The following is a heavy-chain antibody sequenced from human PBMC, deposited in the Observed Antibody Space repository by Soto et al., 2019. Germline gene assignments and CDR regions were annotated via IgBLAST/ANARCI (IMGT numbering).Heavy chain of an antibody. V-gene: IGHV1-69*13. J-gene: IGHJ3*02. Sequence: SVKVSCKASGGTFSSHAISWVRQAPGQGLEWMGGIIPIFGTANYAQKFQGRVTITADESTSTAYMELSSLRSEDTAVYYCARAVAYYYDSSGYGAFDIWGQGTMVTVSS. CDR1: GGTFSSHA. CDR2: IIPIFGTA. D-gene: IGHD3-22*01. CDR3: ARAVAYYYDSSGYGAFDI.